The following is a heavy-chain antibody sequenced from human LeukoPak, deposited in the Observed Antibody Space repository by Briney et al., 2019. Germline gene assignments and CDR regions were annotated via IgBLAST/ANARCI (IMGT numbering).Heavy chain of an antibody. V-gene: IGHV3-7*01. J-gene: IGHJ4*02. CDR2: IKEDGSEK. Sequence: PGGSLRLSCAASGFIFSSYWMTWVRQAPGKGLEWVANIKEDGSEKYYVDSVKGRFTISRDNAKNSLYLQMNSLSAEDTAVYYCARGNPPKPFDYWGQGTLVTVSS. CDR3: ARGNPPKPFDY. CDR1: GFIFSSYW.